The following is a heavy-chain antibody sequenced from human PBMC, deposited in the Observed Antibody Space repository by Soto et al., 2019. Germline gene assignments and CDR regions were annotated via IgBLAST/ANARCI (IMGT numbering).Heavy chain of an antibody. CDR2: IIPIFGTA. Sequence: SVKVSCKASGGTFSSYAISWVRQAPGQGLEWMGGIIPIFGTANYAQKFQGRVTITADKSTSTTYMELSSLRSEDTAVYYCAESRGYSYGSNYWGQGTLVTVSS. CDR1: GGTFSSYA. CDR3: AESRGYSYGSNY. V-gene: IGHV1-69*06. J-gene: IGHJ4*02. D-gene: IGHD5-18*01.